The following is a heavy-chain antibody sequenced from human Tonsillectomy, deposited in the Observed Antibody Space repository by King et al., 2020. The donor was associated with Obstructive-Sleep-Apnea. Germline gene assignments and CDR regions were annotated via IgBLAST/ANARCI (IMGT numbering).Heavy chain of an antibody. D-gene: IGHD3-9*01. CDR3: ARETYDILTGYYANDAFDI. J-gene: IGHJ3*02. CDR1: GFTFSDYY. CDR2: ISSSGSTI. Sequence: QLVQSGGGLVKPGGSLRLSCAASGFTFSDYYMSWIRQAPGKGLEWVSYISSSGSTIYYADSVKGRFTISRDNAKNSLYLKMNSLRAEDTAVYYCARETYDILTGYYANDAFDIWGQGTMVTVSS. V-gene: IGHV3-11*01.